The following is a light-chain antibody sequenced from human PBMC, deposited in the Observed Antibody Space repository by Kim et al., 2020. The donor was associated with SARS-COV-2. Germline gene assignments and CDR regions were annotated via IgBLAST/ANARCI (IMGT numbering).Light chain of an antibody. CDR1: QGFSSA. CDR3: QQFNDYPIT. CDR2: DAS. V-gene: IGKV1D-13*01. J-gene: IGKJ5*01. Sequence: AIHLTQSPSSLSASIGDRVTITCRASQGFSSALAWYQQKPGKPPKLLIYDASTLESGVPSRFSGSGSGTEFTLTISSLQPEDFATFYCQQFNDYPITFGQGTRLEIK.